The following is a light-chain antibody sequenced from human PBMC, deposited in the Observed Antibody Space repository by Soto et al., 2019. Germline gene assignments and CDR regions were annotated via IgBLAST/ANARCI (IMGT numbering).Light chain of an antibody. Sequence: EIVLTQSPATLSLSPGDRATLSCRASQSVRSGYLAWYQQKPGQPPRLLIYDTSYIAAGISGRFGGSGSGTDFTLSISRLEPEDFAVYFCQQYMTSPYTFGQGTKVDMK. CDR2: DTS. CDR1: QSVRSGY. CDR3: QQYMTSPYT. V-gene: IGKV3-20*01. J-gene: IGKJ2*01.